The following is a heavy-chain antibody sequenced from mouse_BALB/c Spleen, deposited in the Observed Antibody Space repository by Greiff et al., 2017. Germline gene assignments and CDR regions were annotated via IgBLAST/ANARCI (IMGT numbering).Heavy chain of an antibody. V-gene: IGHV5-6-3*01. CDR1: GFAFSSYD. J-gene: IGHJ3*01. Sequence: EAKLMESGGGLVKPGGSLKLSCAASGFAFSSYDMSWVRQTPDKRLELVATINSNGGSTYYPDSVKGRFTISRDNAKNTLYLQMSSLKSEDTAMYYCARTGFAYWGQGTLVTVSA. CDR2: INSNGGST. CDR3: ARTGFAY. D-gene: IGHD4-1*01.